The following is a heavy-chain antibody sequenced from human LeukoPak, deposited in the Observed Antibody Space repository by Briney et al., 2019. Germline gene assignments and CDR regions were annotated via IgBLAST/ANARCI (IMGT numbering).Heavy chain of an antibody. Sequence: SVKVSCKASGGTFSSYAISWVRQAPGKGLEWMGGIIPIFGTANYAQKFQGRVTITADESTSTAYMELSSLRSEDTAVYYCAYSAFPSLDRWFDPWGQGTLVTVSS. CDR2: IIPIFGTA. CDR3: AYSAFPSLDRWFDP. J-gene: IGHJ5*02. V-gene: IGHV1-69*13. D-gene: IGHD3-16*01. CDR1: GGTFSSYA.